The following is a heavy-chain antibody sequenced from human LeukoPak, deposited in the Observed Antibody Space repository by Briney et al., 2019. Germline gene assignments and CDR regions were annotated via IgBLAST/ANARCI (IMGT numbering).Heavy chain of an antibody. CDR3: ARDRYGSGTSPDSFDL. CDR1: GFTFNTYS. Sequence: PGGSLRLSCVASGFTFNTYSMNWVRQAPGKGLEWLSYIRSSSSIIYDADSVKGRFTISRDNVKNSLYLQMNTLRDEDTAVYFCARDRYGSGTSPDSFDLWGQGTMVTVSS. J-gene: IGHJ3*01. D-gene: IGHD3-10*01. CDR2: IRSSSSII. V-gene: IGHV3-48*02.